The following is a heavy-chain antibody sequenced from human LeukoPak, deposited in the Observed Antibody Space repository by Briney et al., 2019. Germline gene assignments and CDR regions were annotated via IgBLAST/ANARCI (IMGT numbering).Heavy chain of an antibody. CDR2: ISGSGGST. Sequence: PGGSLRLSCAASGFTFSSYGMSWVRQAPGKGLEWVSAISGSGGSTYYADSVKGRFTISRDNAKNTLYLQMNSLRAEDTAVYYCARAPYDSSGYYYGTDAFDIWGQGTMVTVSS. J-gene: IGHJ3*02. CDR1: GFTFSSYG. D-gene: IGHD3-22*01. CDR3: ARAPYDSSGYYYGTDAFDI. V-gene: IGHV3-23*01.